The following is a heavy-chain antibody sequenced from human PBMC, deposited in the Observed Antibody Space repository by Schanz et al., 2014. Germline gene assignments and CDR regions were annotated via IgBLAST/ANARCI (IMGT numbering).Heavy chain of an antibody. D-gene: IGHD2-2*01. CDR2: IYYSGDT. CDR1: GRSISSYY. J-gene: IGHJ6*03. Sequence: QVQLQESGPGLVKPSETLSLTCSVSGRSISSYYWSWIRQPPGKGLEWIGHIYYSGDTNYNPSLKSRVTISVDTSKNQFSLNLISVTAADTAVYYCARQGIGYQHGRYYYYMDVWGRGTTVTVSS. CDR3: ARQGIGYQHGRYYYYMDV. V-gene: IGHV4-59*01.